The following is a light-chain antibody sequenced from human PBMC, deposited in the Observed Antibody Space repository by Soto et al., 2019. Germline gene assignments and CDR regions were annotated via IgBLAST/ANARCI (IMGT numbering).Light chain of an antibody. CDR2: GNT. J-gene: IGLJ2*01. CDR1: SSNIGAGYD. V-gene: IGLV1-40*01. Sequence: QSVLTQPPSVSGAPGQRVTISCTGSSSNIGAGYDVHWYQQFPGTTPKLLIYGNTNRPSGVPDRFSASKSGTSASLDITGLQAEDEAEYFCQSYGSSLTVVFGGGTKVTVL. CDR3: QSYGSSLTVV.